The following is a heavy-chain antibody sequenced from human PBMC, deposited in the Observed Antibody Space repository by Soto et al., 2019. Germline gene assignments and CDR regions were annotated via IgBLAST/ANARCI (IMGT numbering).Heavy chain of an antibody. CDR1: GFTFSSFA. D-gene: IGHD2-15*01. J-gene: IGHJ4*02. V-gene: IGHV3-30-3*01. Sequence: QVQLVESGGGVVQPGRSLRLSCAASGFTFSSFAMHWVRQAPGKGLEWVAVISFDGSNEYYADSVKGRFTISRDNSKNTLYLQRNSLRAEDTAVYYCASGDGGCSGGSCYSGTDYWGQGTLVTVSS. CDR3: ASGDGGCSGGSCYSGTDY. CDR2: ISFDGSNE.